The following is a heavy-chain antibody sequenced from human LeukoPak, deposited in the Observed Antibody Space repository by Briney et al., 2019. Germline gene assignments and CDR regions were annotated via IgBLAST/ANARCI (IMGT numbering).Heavy chain of an antibody. D-gene: IGHD1-26*01. CDR2: IYYSGTT. V-gene: IGHV4-39*01. CDR1: GGSISSGDYY. CDR3: ARPTSRTRGSYDY. Sequence: SETLSPTCTVSGGSISSGDYYWAWIRQPPGKGLEWIGSIYYSGTTYYNPSLKSRVTISVDTSKNQFSLRLSSVTAADTAVYYCARPTSRTRGSYDYWGQGTLVTVSS. J-gene: IGHJ4*02.